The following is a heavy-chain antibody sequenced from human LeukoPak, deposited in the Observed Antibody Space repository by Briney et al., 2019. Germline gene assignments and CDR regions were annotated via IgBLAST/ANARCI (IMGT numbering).Heavy chain of an antibody. Sequence: PGGSLRLSCAASGFTFSTSVMHWVRQAPGKGLEWVAGVSSDGKYEHYADSVKDRVTASKDNSENMLLLEMNSLRPEDTAMYFCVRAGSSSGHCDTFDFWGQGTMVTVSS. J-gene: IGHJ3*01. D-gene: IGHD3-22*01. V-gene: IGHV3-30*03. CDR3: VRAGSSSGHCDTFDF. CDR2: VSSDGKYE. CDR1: GFTFSTSV.